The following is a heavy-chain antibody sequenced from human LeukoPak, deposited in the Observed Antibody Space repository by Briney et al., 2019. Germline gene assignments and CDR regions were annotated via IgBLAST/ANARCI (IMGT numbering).Heavy chain of an antibody. Sequence: SETLSLTCAVYGGSFSGYYWSWIRQPPGKGLEWIGEINHSGSTNYNPSLKSRVTMSVDTSKNQFSLKLSSVTAADTAVYYCARDNGYNYLLLFWGQGTLVTVSS. CDR3: ARDNGYNYLLLF. D-gene: IGHD5-24*01. CDR2: INHSGST. J-gene: IGHJ4*02. V-gene: IGHV4-34*01. CDR1: GGSFSGYY.